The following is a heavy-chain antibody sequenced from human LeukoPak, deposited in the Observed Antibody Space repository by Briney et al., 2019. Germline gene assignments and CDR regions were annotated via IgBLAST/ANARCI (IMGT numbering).Heavy chain of an antibody. V-gene: IGHV7-4-1*02. CDR2: INTKTGNP. CDR1: GYSFSSYV. Sequence: ASVKASCKASGYSFSSYVLNWVRQSPGQGLEWMGWINTKTGNPTYAQDFTGRFVFSLDTSVSTAYLEINSLKAEDTAVYYCAREGGGYPFGNGWQFDFWGQGALVTVSS. J-gene: IGHJ4*02. D-gene: IGHD6-19*01. CDR3: AREGGGYPFGNGWQFDF.